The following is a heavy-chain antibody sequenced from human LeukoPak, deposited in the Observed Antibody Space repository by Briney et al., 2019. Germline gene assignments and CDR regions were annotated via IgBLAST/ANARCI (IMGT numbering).Heavy chain of an antibody. CDR2: INPDGTST. J-gene: IGHJ4*02. CDR3: ARDLRYY. V-gene: IGHV3-74*03. CDR1: GFTFSSDW. Sequence: GGSLRLSCAASGFTFSSDWMHWVRQAPGKGLVYVSRINPDGTSTTYADSVKGRFTISRDNAKNTLYLQMNSLRAEDTAVYYCARDLRYYWGQGTLVTVSS.